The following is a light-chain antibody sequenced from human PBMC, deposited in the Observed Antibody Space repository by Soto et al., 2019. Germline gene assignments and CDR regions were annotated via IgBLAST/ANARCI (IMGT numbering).Light chain of an antibody. CDR3: SSYTSTNPVV. V-gene: IGLV2-14*03. J-gene: IGLJ2*01. CDR1: SSDIGGYNF. CDR2: DVT. Sequence: QSVLTQPASVSGSPGQSITISCTGTSSDIGGYNFVSWYQQHPGKAPKLMFYDVTNRPSGVSNRFSGSKSGNTASLTISGLQADDEAVYYCSSYTSTNPVVFGGGTKVTVL.